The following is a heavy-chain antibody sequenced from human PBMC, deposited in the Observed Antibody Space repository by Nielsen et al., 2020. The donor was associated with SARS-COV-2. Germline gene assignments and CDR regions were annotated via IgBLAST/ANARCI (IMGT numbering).Heavy chain of an antibody. Sequence: WVRQAPGQGLEWMGWMNPNSGNTGYAQKFQGRVTMTRDTSTSTVYMELSSLRSEDTAVYYCARDHGGDFWSGYYDAFDIWGQGTMVTVSS. CDR2: MNPNSGNT. J-gene: IGHJ3*02. D-gene: IGHD3-3*01. CDR3: ARDHGGDFWSGYYDAFDI. V-gene: IGHV1-8*01.